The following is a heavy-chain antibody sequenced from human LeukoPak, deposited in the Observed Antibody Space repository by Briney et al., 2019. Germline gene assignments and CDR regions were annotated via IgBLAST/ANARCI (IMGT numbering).Heavy chain of an antibody. J-gene: IGHJ4*02. Sequence: GGSLRLSCAASGFTFDDYAMHWVRQAPGKGLEWVSGISWNSGSIGYADSVKGRFTISRDNAKNSLYLQMNSLRAEDTALYYCAKAVVVVAAKTFYFDYWGQGTLVTVSS. V-gene: IGHV3-9*01. CDR1: GFTFDDYA. D-gene: IGHD2-15*01. CDR2: ISWNSGSI. CDR3: AKAVVVVAAKTFYFDY.